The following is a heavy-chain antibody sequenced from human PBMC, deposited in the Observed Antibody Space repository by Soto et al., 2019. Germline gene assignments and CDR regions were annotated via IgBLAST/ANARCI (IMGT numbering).Heavy chain of an antibody. CDR1: GYTFSTYD. D-gene: IGHD3-22*01. CDR2: MNANSGNT. CDR3: ARGYYDISGFYPIDY. Sequence: SVKVSCKASGYTFSTYDIHWVRQATGQGLEWMGWMNANSGNTGSTQNFQGRVSMTWDTSIATAYMEMSGLRSEDTAVYYCARGYYDISGFYPIDYWGQGTLVTVSS. J-gene: IGHJ4*02. V-gene: IGHV1-8*01.